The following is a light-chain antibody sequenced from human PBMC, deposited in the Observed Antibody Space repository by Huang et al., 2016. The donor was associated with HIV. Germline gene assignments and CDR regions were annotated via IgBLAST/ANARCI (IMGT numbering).Light chain of an antibody. CDR1: QSVSRN. CDR2: ETC. CDR3: QQYSEWPRT. V-gene: IGKV3-15*01. Sequence: ELVMTQSPVTLSASPGERVTLSCWASQSVSRNLAWFQHKPGQAPRLLIYETCTWHPGIPNRFSGSGSGTDFALTISSLESEDFAFYYCQQYSEWPRTFGPGTKVDMK. J-gene: IGKJ3*01.